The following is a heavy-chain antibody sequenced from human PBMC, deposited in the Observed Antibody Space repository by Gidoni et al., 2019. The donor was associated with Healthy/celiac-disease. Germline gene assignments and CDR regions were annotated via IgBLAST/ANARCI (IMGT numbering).Heavy chain of an antibody. CDR2: MSSSSSYI. Sequence: EVQLVESGGGLVKPGGSLRLSCSASGFPSSSYSMNWVRQDPGKWLEWVSSMSSSSSYIDYEDSVKGRLTISRDNAKNSLYLQMNSLRAEDTAVYYCARDVPFDYWGQGTLVTVSS. V-gene: IGHV3-21*01. CDR3: ARDVPFDY. CDR1: GFPSSSYS. D-gene: IGHD2-2*01. J-gene: IGHJ4*02.